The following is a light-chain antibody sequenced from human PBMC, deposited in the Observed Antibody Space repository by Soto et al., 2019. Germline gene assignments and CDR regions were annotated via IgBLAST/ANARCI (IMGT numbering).Light chain of an antibody. V-gene: IGKV3-20*01. J-gene: IGKJ1*01. CDR3: QQYGSSYPWT. CDR1: QALNTR. Sequence: EIVLTQSPATLSAFPGDRVTLSCRASQALNTRLAWYQHKPGQAPRLLIYLTSNRAAGVPARFSAWGSGTDFTLTIRRLEPEDFAVYYCQQYGSSYPWTFGQGTKVDIK. CDR2: LTS.